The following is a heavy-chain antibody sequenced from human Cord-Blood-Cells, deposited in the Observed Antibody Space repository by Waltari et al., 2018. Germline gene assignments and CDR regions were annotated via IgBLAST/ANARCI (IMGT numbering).Heavy chain of an antibody. CDR1: AGSVTSTTAA. CDR2: TCYRSKWYN. CDR3: ARDHCSSTSCYNYWYFDL. Sequence: QVQLQQSGPGRVKPQQNLSLTCAIHAGSVTSTTAAWHCIRPRPPRGLEWLGRTCYRSKWYNDYAVSVKSRITINPDTSKNQFSLQLNSVTPEDTAVYYCARDHCSSTSCYNYWYFDLWGRGTLVTVSS. D-gene: IGHD2-2*02. V-gene: IGHV6-1*01. J-gene: IGHJ2*01.